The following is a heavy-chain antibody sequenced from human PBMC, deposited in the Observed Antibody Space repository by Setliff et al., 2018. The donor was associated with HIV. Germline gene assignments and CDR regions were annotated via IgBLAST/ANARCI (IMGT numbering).Heavy chain of an antibody. CDR3: ARVRSYGSAYHAFDV. D-gene: IGHD3-10*01. V-gene: IGHV4-4*08. Sequence: PSETLSLTCTVSGGSISSYYWSWIRQPPGTGLEWLGCIYSGGSTNYHPSLDSRVTISLDTSKNQFSLRLTSVTAADTAVYYCARVRSYGSAYHAFDVWGPGTMVTVS. J-gene: IGHJ3*01. CDR1: GGSISSYY. CDR2: IYSGGST.